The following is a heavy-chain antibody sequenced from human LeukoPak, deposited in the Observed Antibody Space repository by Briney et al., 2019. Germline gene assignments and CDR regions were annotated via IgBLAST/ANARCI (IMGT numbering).Heavy chain of an antibody. J-gene: IGHJ3*02. D-gene: IGHD2-2*01. V-gene: IGHV3-23*01. CDR2: ISGSGGST. CDR1: GFTFSSYA. CDR3: AKGNGYCSSTSCYPDAFDI. Sequence: SEGSLRLSCAASGFTFSSYAMSWVRQAPGKGLEWVSAISGSGGSTYYADSVKGRFTISRDNSKNTLYLQMNSLGAEDTAVYYCAKGNGYCSSTSCYPDAFDIWGQGTMVTVSS.